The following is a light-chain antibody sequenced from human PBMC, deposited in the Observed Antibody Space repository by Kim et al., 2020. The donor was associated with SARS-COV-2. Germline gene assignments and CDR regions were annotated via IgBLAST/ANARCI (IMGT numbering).Light chain of an antibody. V-gene: IGKV1D-8*02. CDR2: AAY. CDR3: QQYCDFQYT. Sequence: SESAGDKVTMTCRLSQNIARYLAWFQQRPGKAPQLLIYAAYTLHTGAPSRCSGSGSGTDFNLTINPLQSEDSATYFCQQYCDFQYTFGQGTKLEI. J-gene: IGKJ2*01. CDR1: QNIARY.